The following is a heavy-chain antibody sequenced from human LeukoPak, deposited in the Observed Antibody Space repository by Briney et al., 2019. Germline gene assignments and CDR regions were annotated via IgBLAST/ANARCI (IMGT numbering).Heavy chain of an antibody. V-gene: IGHV3-21*01. CDR1: GFTFNTYA. CDR3: AREMTRIQDLDF. Sequence: GGSLRLSCSASGFTFNTYAMSWVRQAPGKGLEWVSSISSITSYTFYADSVKGRFTISRDNAKNSLYLQMNTLRAEDTAVYYCAREMTRIQDLDFRGQGTLVTVSS. J-gene: IGHJ4*02. D-gene: IGHD4-11*01. CDR2: ISSITSYT.